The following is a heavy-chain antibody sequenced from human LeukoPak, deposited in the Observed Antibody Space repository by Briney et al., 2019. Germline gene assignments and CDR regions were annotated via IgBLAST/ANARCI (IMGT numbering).Heavy chain of an antibody. V-gene: IGHV3-23*01. CDR2: IGGDGRST. Sequence: PGGSLRLSCAASGFTFTNYAMTWVRQAPGEGLEWVSAIGGDGRSTDYADSVKGRFTISRDNSKNTLYLQMNSLRAEDTALYYCARRVGGTPDYWGLGTLVTVSS. J-gene: IGHJ4*02. CDR1: GFTFTNYA. CDR3: ARRVGGTPDY. D-gene: IGHD1-26*01.